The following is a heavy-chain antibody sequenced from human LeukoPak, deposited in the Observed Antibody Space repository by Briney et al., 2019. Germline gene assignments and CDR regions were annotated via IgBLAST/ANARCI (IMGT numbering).Heavy chain of an antibody. CDR3: ARDHYYDSNWFDP. Sequence: SETLSLTCAVYGGSFSGYYWSWIRQPPGKGLEWIGEINHSGSTNYNPSLKSRVTISVDTSKNQFSLKLSSVTAADTAVHYCARDHYYDSNWFDPWGQGTLVTVSS. CDR2: INHSGST. D-gene: IGHD3-22*01. CDR1: GGSFSGYY. J-gene: IGHJ5*02. V-gene: IGHV4-34*01.